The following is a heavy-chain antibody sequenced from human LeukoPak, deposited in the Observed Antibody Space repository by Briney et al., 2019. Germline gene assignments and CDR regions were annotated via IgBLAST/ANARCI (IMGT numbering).Heavy chain of an antibody. Sequence: PGGSLRLSCAASGFTFSNSWMHWVRQAPGKGLVWVSRINSDGKTTTYADSVKGRFTISRDNAKNTLYLQMNGLSAEDTAVYYCARDYPPDWGQGTLVTVSA. CDR1: GFTFSNSW. CDR3: ARDYPPD. J-gene: IGHJ4*02. V-gene: IGHV3-74*01. CDR2: INSDGKTT.